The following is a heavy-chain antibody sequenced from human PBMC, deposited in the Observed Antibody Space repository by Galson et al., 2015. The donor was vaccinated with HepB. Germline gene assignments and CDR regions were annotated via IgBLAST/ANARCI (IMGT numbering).Heavy chain of an antibody. Sequence: SLRLSCAASGFTVSSNYMGWVRQAPGKGLEWVSVIYSADRTYYADSVKGRFTISRDDAQNALYLQMNSLRDEDTAVYYCARDITMIVVVTSYGMDVWGQGTTVTVSS. V-gene: IGHV3-53*01. D-gene: IGHD3-22*01. J-gene: IGHJ6*02. CDR3: ARDITMIVVVTSYGMDV. CDR2: IYSADRT. CDR1: GFTVSSNY.